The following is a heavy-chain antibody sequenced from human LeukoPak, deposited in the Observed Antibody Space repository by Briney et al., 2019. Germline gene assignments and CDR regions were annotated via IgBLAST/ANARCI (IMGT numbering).Heavy chain of an antibody. CDR1: GGSFSGYY. CDR2: INHSGST. CDR3: AKDRGSYYV. D-gene: IGHD1-26*01. Sequence: SETLSLTCAVYGGSFSGYYWSWIRQPPGKGLEWIGEINHSGSTNYNPSLKSRVTISVDTSKNQFSLKLSSVTAADTAVYYCAKDRGSYYVWGQGTLVTVSS. J-gene: IGHJ4*02. V-gene: IGHV4-34*01.